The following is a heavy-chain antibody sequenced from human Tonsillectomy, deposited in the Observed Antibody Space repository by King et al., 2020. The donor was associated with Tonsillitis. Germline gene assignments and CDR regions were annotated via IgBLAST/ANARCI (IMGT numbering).Heavy chain of an antibody. CDR3: GPLQGGH. CDR2: ISWNSARV. CDR1: GFTFDIYV. D-gene: IGHD3-16*01. J-gene: IGHJ4*02. V-gene: IGHV3-9*01. Sequence: VQLLESGGGLVQPGRSLRLSCAASGFTFDIYVMTWVRQAPGKGLEWVSGISWNSARVDYADSVTGRFTISRDNAKRSLYLQMNSLRPEDTAFYYCGPLQGGHWGQGTLVTVSS.